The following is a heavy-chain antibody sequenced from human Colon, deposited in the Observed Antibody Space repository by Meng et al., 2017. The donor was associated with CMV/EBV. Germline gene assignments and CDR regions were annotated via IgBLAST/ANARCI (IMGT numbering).Heavy chain of an antibody. CDR3: ARTLGHCNSTSCPDAFDV. J-gene: IGHJ3*01. CDR1: GGSISSST. Sequence: ETLSLTCAVSGGSISSSTWWSWVRQAPGKGLEWVSTISSSSTYIFYAESVKGRFTISRDNAKNSLYLQMSSLRAEDTAVYYCARTLGHCNSTSCPDAFDVWGQGTMVTVSS. V-gene: IGHV3-21*01. D-gene: IGHD2-2*01. CDR2: ISSSSTYI.